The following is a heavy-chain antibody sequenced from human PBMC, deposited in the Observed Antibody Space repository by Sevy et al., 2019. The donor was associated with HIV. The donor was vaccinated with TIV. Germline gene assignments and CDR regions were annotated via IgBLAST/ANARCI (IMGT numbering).Heavy chain of an antibody. CDR1: GGSISAYY. J-gene: IGHJ5*02. CDR3: ARAPPVRSGDDSLNWFDP. CDR2: IYYTGST. D-gene: IGHD5-12*01. V-gene: IGHV4-59*01. Sequence: SETLSLTCTVSGGSISAYYWSWIRQPPGKPLEYIGYIYYTGSTNYNPSLKSRVTISVDTSKNPFSLKLNSVTAADTAVYFWARAPPVRSGDDSLNWFDPWGQGTLVTVSS.